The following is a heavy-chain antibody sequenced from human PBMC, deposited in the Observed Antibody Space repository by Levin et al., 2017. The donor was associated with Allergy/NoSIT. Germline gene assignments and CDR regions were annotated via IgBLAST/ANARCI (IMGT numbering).Heavy chain of an antibody. CDR3: ARDRIGLPAASDY. CDR1: GYTFTSYY. V-gene: IGHV1-46*01. D-gene: IGHD2-2*01. Sequence: GESLKISCKASGYTFTSYYMHWVRQAPGQGLEWMGIIKPSADSTTYAQKFQGRVSMTSDTSTSTLYMELSSLRSEDTAVYYCARDRIGLPAASDYWGQGTLVTVSS. CDR2: IKPSADST. J-gene: IGHJ4*02.